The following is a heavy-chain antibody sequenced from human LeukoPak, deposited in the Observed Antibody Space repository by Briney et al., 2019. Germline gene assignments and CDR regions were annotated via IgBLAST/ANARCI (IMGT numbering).Heavy chain of an antibody. J-gene: IGHJ3*02. CDR1: GGSISSSSFY. Sequence: SETLSLTCTVSGGSISSSSFYWGWIRQPPGKGLEWIGRIYYSGSTYYRPALKSRVTMSVDTANNQFSLNLRSVTAADTAVFYCVSGYYLDFFDIWGQGTMVTVSS. CDR3: VSGYYLDFFDI. D-gene: IGHD3-22*01. CDR2: IYYSGST. V-gene: IGHV4-39*01.